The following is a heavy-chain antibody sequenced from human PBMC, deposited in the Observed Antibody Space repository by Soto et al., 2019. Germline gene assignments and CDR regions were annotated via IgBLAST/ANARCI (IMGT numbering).Heavy chain of an antibody. V-gene: IGHV3-30*18. Sequence: QVQLVESGGGVVQPGRSLRLSCAASGFTFSSYGMHWVRQAPGKGLEWVAVISYDGSNKYYADSVKGRFTISRDNSKNTLYLQMNSLRAEDTAVYYCAKAARSAGTNFEFAYWGQGTLVTVSS. CDR1: GFTFSSYG. CDR3: AKAARSAGTNFEFAY. D-gene: IGHD1-1*01. J-gene: IGHJ4*02. CDR2: ISYDGSNK.